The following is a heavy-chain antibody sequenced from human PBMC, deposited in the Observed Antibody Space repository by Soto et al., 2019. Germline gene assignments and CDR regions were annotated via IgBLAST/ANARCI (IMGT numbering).Heavy chain of an antibody. V-gene: IGHV4-31*03. CDR2: IYYSGST. J-gene: IGHJ4*02. D-gene: IGHD3-10*01. Sequence: QVQLQESGPGLVKPSQTLSLTCTVSGGSISSGGYYWSWIRQHTGKGLEWIGYIYYSGSTYYNPSLKSRVTISVDTSKNQFSLKLSSVTAADTAVYYCAMYYYGSGSYYNVRAFDYWCQGTLVTVSS. CDR1: GGSISSGGYY. CDR3: AMYYYGSGSYYNVRAFDY.